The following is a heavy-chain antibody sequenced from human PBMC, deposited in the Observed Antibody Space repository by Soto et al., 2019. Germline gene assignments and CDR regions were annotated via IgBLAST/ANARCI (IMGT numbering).Heavy chain of an antibody. V-gene: IGHV1-69*01. Sequence: QVQLVQSGAELKKSGSSVTVSCKASGGTFSSYAISWVRQAPGPGLEWMGGIIPIFGTANYAHKCQGRVTITADASTSTAYMELSSRRSEDTAVYYCARGGGCRDGYNYIYLDAFDIWGQGRMVTVSS. J-gene: IGHJ3*02. CDR2: IIPIFGTA. CDR1: GGTFSSYA. CDR3: ARGGGCRDGYNYIYLDAFDI. D-gene: IGHD5-12*01.